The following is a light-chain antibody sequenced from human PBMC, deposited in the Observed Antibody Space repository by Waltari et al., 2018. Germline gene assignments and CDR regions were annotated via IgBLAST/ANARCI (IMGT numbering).Light chain of an antibody. CDR1: QSVLYSSNSKNY. J-gene: IGKJ1*01. CDR2: WAS. V-gene: IGKV4-1*01. CDR3: QQYYSTPRA. Sequence: DIVMTQSPDSLAVSLGERATINCKSSQSVLYSSNSKNYLAWYQQKPGQPPKLLIYWASTRESGVPDRFSGSGSGTDFTLTITSLQAGDVAVYYCQQYYSTPRAFGQGTKVEIK.